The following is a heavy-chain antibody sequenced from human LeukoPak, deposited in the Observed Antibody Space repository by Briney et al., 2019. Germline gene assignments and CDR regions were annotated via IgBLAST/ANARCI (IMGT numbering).Heavy chain of an antibody. CDR2: INPNSGGT. CDR3: AREYYDYVWGSYRYTVYYFDY. J-gene: IGHJ4*02. CDR1: GYTFTGYY. D-gene: IGHD3-16*02. Sequence: ASVKVSCKASGYTFTGYYMHWVRQAPGQGPEWMGWINPNSGGTNYAQKFQGRVTMTRDTSISTAYMELSRLRSDDTAVYYCAREYYDYVWGSYRYTVYYFDYWGQGTLVTVSS. V-gene: IGHV1-2*02.